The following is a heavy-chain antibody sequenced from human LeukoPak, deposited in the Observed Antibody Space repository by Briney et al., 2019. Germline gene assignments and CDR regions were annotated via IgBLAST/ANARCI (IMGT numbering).Heavy chain of an antibody. CDR2: ISSSGSTI. V-gene: IGHV3-11*01. D-gene: IGHD4/OR15-4a*01. CDR1: GFTFSDYY. J-gene: IGHJ4*02. CDR3: ARRAGAYSHPYDY. Sequence: GGSLRLSCAASGFTFSDYYMSWIRQAPRKGLEWVSYISSSGSTIYYADSVKGRFTISRDNSKNTLYLQMNSLRADDTAVYYCARRAGAYSHPYDYWGQGTLVTVSS.